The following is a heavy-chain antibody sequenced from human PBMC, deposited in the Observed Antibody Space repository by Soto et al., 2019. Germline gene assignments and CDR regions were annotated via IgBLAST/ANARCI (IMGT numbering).Heavy chain of an antibody. CDR2: INHSGST. V-gene: IGHV4-34*01. CDR1: GGSFSGYY. J-gene: IGHJ4*02. Sequence: SETLSLTCAVYGGSFSGYYWSWIRQPPGKGLEWIGEINHSGSTNYNPSLKSRVTISVDTSKNQFSLKLSSVTAADTAVYYCARSIIYYFDYWGQGTLVTVSS. CDR3: ARSIIYYFDY.